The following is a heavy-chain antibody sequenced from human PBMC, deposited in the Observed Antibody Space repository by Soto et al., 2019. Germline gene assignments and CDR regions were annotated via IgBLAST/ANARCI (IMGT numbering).Heavy chain of an antibody. V-gene: IGHV3-30*03. CDR3: AIYSSGWYPLDY. D-gene: IGHD6-19*01. J-gene: IGHJ4*02. CDR2: ISYDGSIK. CDR1: GFTFSSYG. Sequence: QVQLVESGGGVVQPGRSLRLSCAASGFTFSSYGMHWVRQAPGKGLEWVAVISYDGSIKYYADSVKGRFTISRDNSKNTLYLQMNSLRAEDTAVYYGAIYSSGWYPLDYWGQGTLVTVSS.